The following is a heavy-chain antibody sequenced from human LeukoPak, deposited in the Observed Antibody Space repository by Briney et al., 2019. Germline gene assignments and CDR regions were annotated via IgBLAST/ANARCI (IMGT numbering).Heavy chain of an antibody. J-gene: IGHJ4*02. CDR1: GFTFSSYS. CDR2: ISSSSSYI. CDR3: ARYCSSTSCSPWVE. D-gene: IGHD2-2*01. V-gene: IGHV3-21*01. Sequence: GGSLRLSCAASGFTFSSYSMNRVRQAPGKGLEWVSSISSSSSYIYYADSVKGRFTISRDNAKNSLYLQMNSLGAEDTAVYYCARYCSSTSCSPWVEWGQGTLVTVSS.